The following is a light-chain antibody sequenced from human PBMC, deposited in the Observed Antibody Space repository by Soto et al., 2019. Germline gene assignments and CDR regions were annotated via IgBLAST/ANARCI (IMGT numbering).Light chain of an antibody. CDR3: AAWDDSLNGYV. CDR2: SNN. V-gene: IGLV1-44*01. Sequence: VLTQPPSASGTPGQWVTISCSGSSSNIGSNTVNWYQQLPGTAPKLLIYSNNQRPSGVPDRFSGSKSGTSASLAISGLQSEDEADYYCAAWDDSLNGYVFGSGTKVTVL. J-gene: IGLJ1*01. CDR1: SSNIGSNT.